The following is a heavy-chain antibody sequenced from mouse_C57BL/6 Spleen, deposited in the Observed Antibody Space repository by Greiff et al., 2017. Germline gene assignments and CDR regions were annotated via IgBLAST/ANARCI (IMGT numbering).Heavy chain of an antibody. CDR2: IYPGDGDT. V-gene: IGHV1-80*01. J-gene: IGHJ3*01. CDR1: GYAFSSYW. Sequence: QVQLKESGAELVKPGASVKISCKASGYAFSSYWMNWVKQRPGKGLEWIGQIYPGDGDTNYNGKFKGKATLTADKSSSTAYMQLSSLTSEDSAVYCCARPYSNYEGPFAYWGQGTLVTVSA. CDR3: ARPYSNYEGPFAY. D-gene: IGHD2-5*01.